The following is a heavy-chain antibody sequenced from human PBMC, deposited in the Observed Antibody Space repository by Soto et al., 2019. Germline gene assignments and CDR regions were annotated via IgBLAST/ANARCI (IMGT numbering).Heavy chain of an antibody. V-gene: IGHV4-59*08. Sequence: SETLSLTCTVSGGSISSYYWSWIRQPPGKGLVWIGYFYPSGSTNYNPSLKSRVTISLDTSKNQFSLKLGSVTAADTAVYYCARLGYSSSWYQMDYFDYWGQGTLVTVSS. D-gene: IGHD6-13*01. CDR2: FYPSGST. J-gene: IGHJ4*02. CDR1: GGSISSYY. CDR3: ARLGYSSSWYQMDYFDY.